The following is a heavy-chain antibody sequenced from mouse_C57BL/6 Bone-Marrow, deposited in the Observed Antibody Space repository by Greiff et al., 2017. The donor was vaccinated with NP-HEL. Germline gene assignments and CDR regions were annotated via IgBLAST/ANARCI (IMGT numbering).Heavy chain of an antibody. CDR1: GYTFTSYW. J-gene: IGHJ3*01. CDR3: PRGGVLAY. CDR2: IDPSDSYT. V-gene: IGHV1-69*01. Sequence: VQLQQPGAELVMPGASVKLSCKASGYTFTSYWMHWVKQRPGQGLEWIGEIDPSDSYTNYNQKFKGKSTLTVDKSSSTAYMQLSSLTSEDSAVYYCPRGGVLAYWGQGTLVTVSA.